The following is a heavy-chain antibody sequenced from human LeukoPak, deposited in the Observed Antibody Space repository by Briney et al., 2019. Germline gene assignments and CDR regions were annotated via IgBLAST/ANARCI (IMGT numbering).Heavy chain of an antibody. J-gene: IGHJ4*02. V-gene: IGHV3-7*01. CDR3: ARIGYSSSSNDY. CDR1: GFTFSSYA. CDR2: IKQDGSVK. Sequence: GGSLRLSCAASGFTFSSYAMSWVRQAPGKGLEWVANIKQDGSVKYYVDSVKGRFTISRDNAENSLYLQMNSLRAEDTAVYYCARIGYSSSSNDYWGQGTLVIVSS. D-gene: IGHD6-6*01.